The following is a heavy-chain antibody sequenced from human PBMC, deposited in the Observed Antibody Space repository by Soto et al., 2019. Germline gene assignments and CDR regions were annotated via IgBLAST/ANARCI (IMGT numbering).Heavy chain of an antibody. CDR1: GFTFPSYR. V-gene: IGHV3-30*18. CDR2: ISYDGSNK. Sequence: GGSLRLSCPPAGFTFPSYRLHGVRQAPGKGLEWVAVISYDGSNKYYADSVKGRFTISRDNSKNTLYLQMNSLRAEDTAVYYCAKPGGTYYDSSASQHWGQGT. D-gene: IGHD3-22*01. J-gene: IGHJ1*01. CDR3: AKPGGTYYDSSASQH.